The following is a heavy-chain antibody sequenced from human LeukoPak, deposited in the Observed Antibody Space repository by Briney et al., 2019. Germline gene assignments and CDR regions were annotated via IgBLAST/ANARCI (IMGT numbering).Heavy chain of an antibody. CDR2: IASDGSST. CDR1: GFDFSSYW. CDR3: ARGRPHGNDY. V-gene: IGHV3-74*01. D-gene: IGHD4-23*01. Sequence: GGSLRLSCAASGFDFSSYWMNWVRQAPGKGLVWVSRIASDGSSTTYADSVKGRFSISRDNAKNTLYLQMNSLRVEDTAVYYCARGRPHGNDYWGQGTLVTVSS. J-gene: IGHJ4*02.